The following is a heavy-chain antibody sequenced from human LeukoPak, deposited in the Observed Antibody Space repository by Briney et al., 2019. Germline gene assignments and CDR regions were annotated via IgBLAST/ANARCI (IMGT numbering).Heavy chain of an antibody. V-gene: IGHV1-2*02. CDR1: GYTFTGYY. J-gene: IGHJ5*02. CDR3: ARNYYGSGSYYNSRCNWFDP. Sequence: ASVKVSCKASGYTFTGYYMHWVRQAPGQGLEWMGWINPNSGGTNYAQKFQGRVTMTRDTSISTAYMELSRLRSDDTAVYYCARNYYGSGSYYNSRCNWFDPWGQGTLVTVSS. CDR2: INPNSGGT. D-gene: IGHD3-10*01.